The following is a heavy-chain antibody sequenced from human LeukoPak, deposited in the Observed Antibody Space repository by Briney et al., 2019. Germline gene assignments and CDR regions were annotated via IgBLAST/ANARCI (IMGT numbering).Heavy chain of an antibody. CDR2: IYYSGST. V-gene: IGHV4-39*01. CDR1: GGSISSSSYY. CDR3: ATYYRVQSVFDY. J-gene: IGHJ4*02. D-gene: IGHD2-21*01. Sequence: SETLSLTCTVSGGSISSSSYYWGWVRQPPRTGLEWIGSIYYSGSTYYNPSLKSRVTISVDTSKNQFSLKLSSVTAADTAVYYCATYYRVQSVFDYWGQGTLVTVSS.